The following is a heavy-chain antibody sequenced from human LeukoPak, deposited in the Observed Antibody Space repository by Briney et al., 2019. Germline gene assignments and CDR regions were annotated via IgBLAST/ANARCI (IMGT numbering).Heavy chain of an antibody. V-gene: IGHV3-53*01. J-gene: IGHJ3*02. CDR2: IYSGGST. CDR3: ARDMSPWETRNPDAFDI. D-gene: IGHD1-14*01. Sequence: GGSLRLSCAASGISVSSNYMNWVRQAPGKGLEWVSVIYSGGSTYYADSVKSRFTISRDNSKNTLYLHMNSLRAEDTAVYYCARDMSPWETRNPDAFDIWGQGTMVTVSS. CDR1: GISVSSNY.